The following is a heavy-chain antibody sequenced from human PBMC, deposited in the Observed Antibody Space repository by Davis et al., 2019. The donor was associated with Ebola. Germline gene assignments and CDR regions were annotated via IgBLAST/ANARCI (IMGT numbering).Heavy chain of an antibody. Sequence: ASVKVSCKASGYTFTSYAMHWVRQAPGQRLEWMGWINAGNGNTKYSQKFQGRVTITRDTSASTAYMELRSLRFEDTAVYYCASPRRGSYDSSGYYWDLAWGQGTLVTVSS. CDR3: ASPRRGSYDSSGYYWDLA. D-gene: IGHD3-22*01. CDR2: INAGNGNT. V-gene: IGHV1-3*01. CDR1: GYTFTSYA. J-gene: IGHJ5*02.